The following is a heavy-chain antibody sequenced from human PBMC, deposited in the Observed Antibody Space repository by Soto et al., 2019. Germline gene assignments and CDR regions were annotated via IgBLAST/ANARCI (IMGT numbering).Heavy chain of an antibody. J-gene: IGHJ6*02. V-gene: IGHV1-69*12. D-gene: IGHD3-22*01. CDR3: ARTYHYARGGETYFCYGMDV. CDR1: GGTFDNYA. CDR2: IIPMLDSA. Sequence: QVQLVQSGAEVKKPGSSVKVSCKASGGTFDNYAITWVRQAPGQGLEWMGGIIPMLDSANYAEKFQDRVRITADAYTSAAYMVVSSLRSEDTAMYYCARTYHYARGGETYFCYGMDVWGQGPPVTVSS.